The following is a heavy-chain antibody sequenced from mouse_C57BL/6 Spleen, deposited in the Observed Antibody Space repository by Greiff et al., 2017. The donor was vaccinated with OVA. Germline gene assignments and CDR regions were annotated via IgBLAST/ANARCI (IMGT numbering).Heavy chain of an antibody. V-gene: IGHV1-81*01. CDR2: IYPRSGNT. CDR1: GYTFTSYG. CDR3: AREDYDWAWFAY. J-gene: IGHJ3*01. Sequence: VQLKESGAELARPGASVKLSCKASGYTFTSYGLSWVKQRTGQGLEWIGEIYPRSGNTYYNEKFKGKATLTADKSSSTAYMELRSLTSEDSAVYFCAREDYDWAWFAYWGQGTLVTVSA. D-gene: IGHD2-4*01.